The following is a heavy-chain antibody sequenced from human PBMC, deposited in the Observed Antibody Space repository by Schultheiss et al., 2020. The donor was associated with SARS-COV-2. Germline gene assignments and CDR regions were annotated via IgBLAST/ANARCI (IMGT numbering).Heavy chain of an antibody. CDR2: ISAYNGNT. V-gene: IGHV1-18*01. CDR3: ARDLTGTTSGSSYYYGMDV. CDR1: GGTFSSYA. Sequence: ASVKVSCKASGGTFSSYAISWVRQAPGQGPEWMGWISAYNGNTNYAQKLQGRVTMTTDTSTSTAYMELRSLRSDDTAVYYCARDLTGTTSGSSYYYGMDVWGQGTTVTVSS. J-gene: IGHJ6*02. D-gene: IGHD1-7*01.